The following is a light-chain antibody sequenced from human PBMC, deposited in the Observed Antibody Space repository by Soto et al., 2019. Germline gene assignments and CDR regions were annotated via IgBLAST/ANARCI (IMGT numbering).Light chain of an antibody. CDR2: DAS. CDR1: ENISTK. J-gene: IGKJ4*01. CDR3: QQYHNWPPIT. V-gene: IGKV3-15*01. Sequence: EIVMTQFPATLSVSPGERATLSCRASENISTKLAWYQQKACQAPRLLIFDASTRATGIPARFSGSGSETEFTLTISRLQSEDFAVYYCQQYHNWPPITFGGGTKVEIK.